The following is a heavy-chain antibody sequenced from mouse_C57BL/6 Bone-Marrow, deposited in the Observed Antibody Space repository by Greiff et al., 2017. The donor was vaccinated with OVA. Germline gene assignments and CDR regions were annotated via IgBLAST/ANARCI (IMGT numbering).Heavy chain of an antibody. V-gene: IGHV1-63*01. Sequence: QVQLQQSGAALVRPGTSVKMSCKASGYTFTNYWIGWVKQRPGHGLEWIGDIYPGGGYTYYNEKFKGKATLTADQSSSTAYMQFSSLTSEDSAIYYCAMTYYSNYAWFAYWGQGTLVTVSA. J-gene: IGHJ3*01. CDR3: AMTYYSNYAWFAY. CDR2: IYPGGGYT. CDR1: GYTFTNYW. D-gene: IGHD2-5*01.